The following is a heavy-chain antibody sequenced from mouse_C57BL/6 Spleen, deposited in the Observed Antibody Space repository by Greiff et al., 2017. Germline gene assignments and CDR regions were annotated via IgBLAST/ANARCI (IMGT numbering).Heavy chain of an antibody. D-gene: IGHD2-4*01. CDR3: AREGYEYDFDY. J-gene: IGHJ2*01. CDR1: GYSFTDYN. V-gene: IGHV1-39*01. CDR2: INPKYGTT. Sequence: EVKLVESGPELVKPGASVKISCKASGYSFTDYNMNWVKQSNGKSLEWIGVINPKYGTTSYNQKFKGKATLTVDQSSSTAYMQLNSLTSEDTAVYYCAREGYEYDFDYWGQGTTLTVSS.